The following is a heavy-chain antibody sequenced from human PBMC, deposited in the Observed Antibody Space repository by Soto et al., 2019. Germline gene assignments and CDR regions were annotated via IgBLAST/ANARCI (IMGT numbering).Heavy chain of an antibody. V-gene: IGHV1-18*01. CDR3: VRGGGVRDYYYSGMDV. Sequence: ASVKVSCKASGYTFTSYGISWVRQAPGQGLEWMGWISAYNGNTNYAQKLQGRVTMTTDTSTSTAYMELRSLRSDDTAVYYCVRGGGVRDYYYSGMDVWGQGTTVTVSS. CDR1: GYTFTSYG. CDR2: ISAYNGNT. J-gene: IGHJ6*02.